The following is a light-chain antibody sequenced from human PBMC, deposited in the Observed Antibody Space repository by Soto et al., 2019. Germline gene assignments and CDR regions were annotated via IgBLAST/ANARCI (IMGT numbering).Light chain of an antibody. CDR1: QSVSSSY. CDR3: QQYGSSPYN. Sequence: EIVLTQSPGTLSLSPGERATLSCRASQSVSSSYLAWYQQKPGQAPRLLIYGASNRATGIPDRFSGSGSGTDFTLNISRLEPEDVAVYYCQQYGSSPYNFGQGTKLEIK. J-gene: IGKJ2*01. V-gene: IGKV3-20*01. CDR2: GAS.